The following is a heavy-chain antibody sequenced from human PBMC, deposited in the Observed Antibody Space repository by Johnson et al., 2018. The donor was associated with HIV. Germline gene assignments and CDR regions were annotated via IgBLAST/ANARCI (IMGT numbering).Heavy chain of an antibody. Sequence: VQLVESGGGVVRPGGSLKLSCVGSGFTFEDHGMSWVRQAPGKGLEWVSGIDWNGGRQGYVDSVKGRFTISRDNAKNSLYLQMNSLRVEDTAVYYCVRSNGRLAAFDIWGQGTMVTVSS. J-gene: IGHJ3*02. CDR2: IDWNGGRQ. CDR3: VRSNGRLAAFDI. D-gene: IGHD3-9*01. CDR1: GFTFEDHG. V-gene: IGHV3-20*04.